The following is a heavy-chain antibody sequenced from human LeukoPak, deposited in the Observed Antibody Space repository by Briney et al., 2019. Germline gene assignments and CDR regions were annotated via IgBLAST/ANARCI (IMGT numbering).Heavy chain of an antibody. D-gene: IGHD3-22*01. CDR1: GFTFSAYS. Sequence: GGSLRLSCAASGFTFSAYSMNWVRQAPGKGLEWVSSISSSSSYIYYADSVKGRFSISRDNAKNSLFLQMNSLRAEDTAVYYCARDRNYYDTSGCEFDFWGQGTLVTVSS. J-gene: IGHJ4*02. CDR2: ISSSSSYI. V-gene: IGHV3-21*01. CDR3: ARDRNYYDTSGCEFDF.